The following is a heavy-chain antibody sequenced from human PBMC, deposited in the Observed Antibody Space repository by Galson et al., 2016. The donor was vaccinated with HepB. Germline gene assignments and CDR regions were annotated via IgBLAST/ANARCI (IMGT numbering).Heavy chain of an antibody. CDR1: DFTFKNYT. J-gene: IGHJ4*02. CDR3: VIGTRNFDGYVLDY. CDR2: ISDDGTDA. V-gene: IGHV3-64D*06. Sequence: SLRLSCAVFDFTFKNYTMHWVRQAPGKGLEYVSIISDDGTDAYYVDSVKDRFTISRDNSKNILFLQMSSLRPEDTAMYYCVIGTRNFDGYVLDYWGRGTLVTVSS. D-gene: IGHD5-24*01.